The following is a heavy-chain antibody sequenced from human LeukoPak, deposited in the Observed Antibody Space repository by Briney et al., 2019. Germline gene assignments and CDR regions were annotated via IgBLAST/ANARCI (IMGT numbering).Heavy chain of an antibody. D-gene: IGHD2-2*01. CDR3: ARVYSSTHNWFDT. CDR2: IYYSGTT. J-gene: IGHJ5*02. V-gene: IGHV4-39*07. Sequence: WVRRPPGGGLEWIASIYYSGTTCYKSSLKSRVMISIERSKNHFSLNMNSLTAADTALYYCARVYSSTHNWFDTWGQGIHVTVSS.